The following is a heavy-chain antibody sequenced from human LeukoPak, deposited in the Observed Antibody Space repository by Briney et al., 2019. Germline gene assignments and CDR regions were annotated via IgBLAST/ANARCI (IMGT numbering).Heavy chain of an antibody. J-gene: IGHJ4*02. CDR2: IYYSGST. CDR3: ARVTGYMIEDYFDY. D-gene: IGHD3-22*01. Sequence: SETLSLTCTVSGGSISSYYWSWIRQPPGKGLEWIGYIYYSGSTNYNSSLRSRVTISVDTSKNQFSLKLRSVTAADTAVYYCARVTGYMIEDYFDYWGQGTLVTVSS. V-gene: IGHV4-59*01. CDR1: GGSISSYY.